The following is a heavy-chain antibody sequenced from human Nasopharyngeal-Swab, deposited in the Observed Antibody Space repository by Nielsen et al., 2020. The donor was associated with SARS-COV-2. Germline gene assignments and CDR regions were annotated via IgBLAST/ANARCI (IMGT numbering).Heavy chain of an antibody. J-gene: IGHJ4*02. CDR2: ISGSGGST. CDR3: AKDSVFRVGATSYFDY. V-gene: IGHV3-23*01. Sequence: GESLKISCAASGFTFSGSAMHWVRQAPGKGLEWVSAISGSGGSTYYADSVKGRFTISRDNSKNTLYLQMNSLRAEDTAVYYCAKDSVFRVGATSYFDYWGQGTLVTVSS. D-gene: IGHD1-26*01. CDR1: GFTFSGSA.